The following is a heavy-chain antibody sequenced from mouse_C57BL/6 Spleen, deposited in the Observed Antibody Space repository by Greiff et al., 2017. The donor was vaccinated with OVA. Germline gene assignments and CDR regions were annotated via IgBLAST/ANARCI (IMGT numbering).Heavy chain of an antibody. CDR3: ARLGPYGYYADY. Sequence: VHLVESGPELVKPGASVKISCKASGYAFSSSWMNWVKQRPGKGLEWIGRIYPGDGDTNYNGKFKGKATLTADKSSSTAYMQLSSLTSEDSAVYFCARLGPYGYYADYWGQGTSVTVSS. D-gene: IGHD2-3*01. V-gene: IGHV1-82*01. CDR2: IYPGDGDT. CDR1: GYAFSSSW. J-gene: IGHJ4*01.